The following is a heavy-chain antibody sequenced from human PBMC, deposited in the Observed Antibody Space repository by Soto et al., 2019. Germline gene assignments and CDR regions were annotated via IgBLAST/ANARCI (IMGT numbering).Heavy chain of an antibody. J-gene: IGHJ5*02. CDR3: AREGYYERWFGP. CDR1: GGTFSSYA. D-gene: IGHD3-3*01. CDR2: IIPIFGTA. V-gene: IGHV1-69*06. Sequence: SVKVSCKASGGTFSSYAISWVRQAPGQGLEWMGGIIPIFGTANYAQKFQGRVTITADKSTSTAYMELSSLRSEDTAVYYCAREGYYERWFGPWGQGTLVTVSS.